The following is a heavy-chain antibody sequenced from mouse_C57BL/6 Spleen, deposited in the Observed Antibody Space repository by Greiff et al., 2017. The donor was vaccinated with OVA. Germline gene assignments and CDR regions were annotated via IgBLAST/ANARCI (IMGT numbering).Heavy chain of an antibody. CDR2: IDPSDSNT. CDR3: ASPQPYITTVGEFAY. CDR1: GYTFTSYW. D-gene: IGHD1-1*01. V-gene: IGHV1-59*01. Sequence: VQLQQPGAELVRPGTSVKLSCKASGYTFTSYWMHWVKQRPGQGLEWIGVIDPSDSNTNYNQKFKGKATLTVDTSSSTAYMQLSSLTSEDSAVYYCASPQPYITTVGEFAYWGQGTLVTVSA. J-gene: IGHJ3*01.